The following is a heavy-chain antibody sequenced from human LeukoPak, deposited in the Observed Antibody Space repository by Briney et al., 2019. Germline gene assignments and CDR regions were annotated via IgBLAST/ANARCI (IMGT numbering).Heavy chain of an antibody. CDR3: AKDLVDYYGSGSLDY. CDR2: IKQDGSEK. D-gene: IGHD3-10*01. J-gene: IGHJ4*02. Sequence: PGGSLRLSCAASGFTFSSYWMSWVRQAPGKGLEWVANIKQDGSEKYYVDSVKGRFTISRDNAKNSLYLQMNSLRTEDTAVYYCAKDLVDYYGSGSLDYWGQGTLVTASS. CDR1: GFTFSSYW. V-gene: IGHV3-7*01.